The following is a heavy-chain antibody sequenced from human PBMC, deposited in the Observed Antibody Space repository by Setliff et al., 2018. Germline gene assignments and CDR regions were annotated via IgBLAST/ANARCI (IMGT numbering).Heavy chain of an antibody. V-gene: IGHV5-51*01. CDR1: GYTFTDYW. CDR2: IYPDDSDT. CDR3: ARQAVAGSDAFDI. J-gene: IGHJ3*02. D-gene: IGHD6-19*01. Sequence: PGESLKISCQSSGYTFTDYWIGWVRQMPGKGLEWMGIIYPDDSDTRYSPSFQGQVTISADKSISTAYLQWSSLKASDTAMYYCARQAVAGSDAFDIWGQGTMVTVS.